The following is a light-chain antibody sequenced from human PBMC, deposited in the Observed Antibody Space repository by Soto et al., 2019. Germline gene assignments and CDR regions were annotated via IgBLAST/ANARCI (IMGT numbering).Light chain of an antibody. J-gene: IGKJ5*01. CDR3: QQYNNWPLT. V-gene: IGKV3-15*01. Sequence: EIVMTQSPATLSVFPGERATLSCRASQSVSSTLAWYQQKPGQAPRLLIYGASSRATGIPVRFSGSGSGTEFTLTISSLQSEDFAVYYCQQYNNWPLTFGQGTRLEIK. CDR2: GAS. CDR1: QSVSST.